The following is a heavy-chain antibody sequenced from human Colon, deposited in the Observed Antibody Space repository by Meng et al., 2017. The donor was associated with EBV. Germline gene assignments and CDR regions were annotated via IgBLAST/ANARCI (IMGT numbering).Heavy chain of an antibody. CDR2: IYHSGTT. CDR1: GDSISNNW. CDR3: ARNGDYNPGLY. Sequence: HVQLQESGQGLVKPSGTLSLTCAVSGDSISNNWWSWVRQPPGKGLEWIGEIYHSGTTNYNPSLRSRVTISVDKSKNQFSLQLTSVTAADTAVYYCARNGDYNPGLYWGQGTLVTVSS. D-gene: IGHD4-17*01. V-gene: IGHV4-4*02. J-gene: IGHJ4*02.